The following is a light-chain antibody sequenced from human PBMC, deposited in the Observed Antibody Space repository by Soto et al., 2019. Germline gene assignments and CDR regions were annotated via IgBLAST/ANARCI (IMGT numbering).Light chain of an antibody. CDR1: SSDISIYNY. CDR3: WLYIGATTYV. V-gene: IGLV2-14*01. Sequence: QSALTQPASVSGSPGQSIIISCTGTSSDISIYNYVSWYQQPPGKAPKLINYQVSNRPSGISNRFSGAKSGNTASLTISGLQVEDEADYYCWLYIGATTYVFGTGTKVTVL. J-gene: IGLJ1*01. CDR2: QVS.